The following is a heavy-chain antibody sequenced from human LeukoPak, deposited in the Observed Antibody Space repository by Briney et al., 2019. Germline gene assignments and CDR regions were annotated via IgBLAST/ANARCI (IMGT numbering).Heavy chain of an antibody. V-gene: IGHV3-30*01. D-gene: IGHD6-6*01. CDR2: ISYDGSNK. J-gene: IGHJ4*02. Sequence: PGRSLRLSCAASGFTFSSYAMHWVRQAPGKGLEWVAVISYDGSNKYYADSVKGRFTISRDNSKNTLYLQMNGLRAEDTAVYYCARVGAALSSYYFDYWGQGTLVTVSS. CDR1: GFTFSSYA. CDR3: ARVGAALSSYYFDY.